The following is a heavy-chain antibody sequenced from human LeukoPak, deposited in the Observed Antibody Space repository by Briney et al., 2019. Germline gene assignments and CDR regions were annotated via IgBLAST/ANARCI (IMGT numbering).Heavy chain of an antibody. CDR3: ARRRGSGSYDYYYGMDV. V-gene: IGHV4-30-4*01. J-gene: IGHJ6*02. D-gene: IGHD1-26*01. CDR1: GVSISSGDYY. Sequence: KPSETLSLTCTVSGVSISSGDYYWSWIRQPPGKGLEWIGYIYYSGSTYYNPSLKSRVTISVDTSKNQFSLKLSSVTAADTAVYYCARRRGSGSYDYYYGMDVWGQGTTVTVSS. CDR2: IYYSGST.